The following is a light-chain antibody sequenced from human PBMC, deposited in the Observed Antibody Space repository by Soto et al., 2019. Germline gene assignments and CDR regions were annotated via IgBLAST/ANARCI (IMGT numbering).Light chain of an antibody. CDR1: SSNVGAGYD. CDR2: GNS. Sequence: QSVLTQPPSVSGAPGQRVTISCTGSSSNVGAGYDVHWYQQLPGTAPKLLIYGNSNRPSGVPDRFSGSKSGTSASLAITGVEAEDEADYSCRSYDSGVGGRVGCGGGTEVTV. J-gene: IGLJ2*01. CDR3: RSYDSGVGGRVG. V-gene: IGLV1-40*01.